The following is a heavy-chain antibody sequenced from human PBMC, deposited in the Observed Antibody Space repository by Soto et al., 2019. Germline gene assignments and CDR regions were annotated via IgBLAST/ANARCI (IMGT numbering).Heavy chain of an antibody. D-gene: IGHD6-13*01. CDR1: GGSITSNANY. CDR3: ARSASGYSSSWYIPWFDP. V-gene: IGHV4-39*01. Sequence: SETLSLTCSVSGGSITSNANYWAWFRQPPGRGLEWIGSIYYDGSTYYNPSLKYRATISADTSKNQFSLKVSSVTAADTAVFYCARSASGYSSSWYIPWFDPWGQGTLVTSPQ. CDR2: IYYDGST. J-gene: IGHJ5*02.